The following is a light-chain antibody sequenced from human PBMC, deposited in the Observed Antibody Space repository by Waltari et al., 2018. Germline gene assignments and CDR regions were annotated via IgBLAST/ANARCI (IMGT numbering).Light chain of an antibody. CDR3: QSYDRISYVV. J-gene: IGLJ2*01. CDR2: EDN. Sequence: NFMLTQPHSVSESPGKTVTISCTRSRGHIASNYVQWYQQRPGSAPTIVIFEDNRRPSGVPNRFSGSIDSSSNSASLTISGLGTEDEGDYYCQSYDRISYVVFGGGTKLTVL. CDR1: RGHIASNY. V-gene: IGLV6-57*04.